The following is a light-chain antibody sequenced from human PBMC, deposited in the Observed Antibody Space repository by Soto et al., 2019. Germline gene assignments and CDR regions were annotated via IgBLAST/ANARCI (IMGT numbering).Light chain of an antibody. J-gene: IGKJ2*01. V-gene: IGKV1-39*01. CDR3: QQSYSNPHS. Sequence: DIQMTQSPSSLSASVGDRVTVTCRASQTINSYLNWYQQIPGKAPKLLIYSASSLQVGVPSRFSGSGSGTDFTLTMSSLQAEDFAAYYCQQSYSNPHSFGQGTKLEIK. CDR1: QTINSY. CDR2: SAS.